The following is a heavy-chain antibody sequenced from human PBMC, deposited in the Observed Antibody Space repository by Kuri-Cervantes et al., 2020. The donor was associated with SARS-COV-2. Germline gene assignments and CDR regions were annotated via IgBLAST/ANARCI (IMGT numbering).Heavy chain of an antibody. V-gene: IGHV3-21*01. CDR3: ARAGSLLWFGELLSLFDY. D-gene: IGHD3-10*01. Sequence: GGSLRLSCTASGFTFSSYSMNWVRQAPGKGLEWVSAISSTSTYINYVDSVKGRFTISRDDAKNSLYLQMSSLRAEDTAVYYCARAGSLLWFGELLSLFDYWGQGTRVTVSS. J-gene: IGHJ4*02. CDR1: GFTFSSYS. CDR2: ISSTSTYI.